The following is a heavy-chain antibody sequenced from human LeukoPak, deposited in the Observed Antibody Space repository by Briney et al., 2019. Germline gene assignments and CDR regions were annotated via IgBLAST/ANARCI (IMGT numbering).Heavy chain of an antibody. Sequence: SVKVSCKASGGTFSSDAISWGRQAPGQGLEWMGGIIPIFGTANYAQKFQGRVTITTDESTSTAYMELSSLRSEDTAVYYCARVGGCSSTSCYTHWFDPWGQGTLVTVSS. V-gene: IGHV1-69*05. CDR2: IIPIFGTA. CDR1: GGTFSSDA. CDR3: ARVGGCSSTSCYTHWFDP. J-gene: IGHJ5*02. D-gene: IGHD2-2*02.